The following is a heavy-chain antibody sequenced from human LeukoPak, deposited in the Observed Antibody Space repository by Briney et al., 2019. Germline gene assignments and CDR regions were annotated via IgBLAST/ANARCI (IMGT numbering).Heavy chain of an antibody. CDR3: ARVNINNWHSCDY. V-gene: IGHV4-4*02. CDR1: GGSISSNNW. CDR2: IYHSGSP. D-gene: IGHD1-1*01. Sequence: SETLSLTCAVSGGSISSNNWWGWVRQPPGKGVEWIGEIYHSGSPNYNPSLKSRVTISVDKSRNHFSLNLSSVTAADTAVYYCARVNINNWHSCDYWGQGTLVTVSS. J-gene: IGHJ4*02.